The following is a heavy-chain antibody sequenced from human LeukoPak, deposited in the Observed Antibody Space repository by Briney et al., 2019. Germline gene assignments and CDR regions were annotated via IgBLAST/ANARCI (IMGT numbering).Heavy chain of an antibody. Sequence: KPGGSLRLSCAASGFTFSSYSMNWVRQAPGKGLEWVSSISSSSSYIYYADSVKGRFTISRDNAKNSLYLQMNSLRAEDTAVYYCARDPARYCSSTSCYNDIWGQGTMVTVSS. D-gene: IGHD2-2*01. CDR2: ISSSSSYI. CDR1: GFTFSSYS. CDR3: ARDPARYCSSTSCYNDI. J-gene: IGHJ3*02. V-gene: IGHV3-21*01.